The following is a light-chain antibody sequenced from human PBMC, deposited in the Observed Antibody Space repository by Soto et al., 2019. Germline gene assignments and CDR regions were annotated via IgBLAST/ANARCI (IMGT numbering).Light chain of an antibody. CDR1: QSISSW. V-gene: IGKV1-5*03. Sequence: DIQMTQSPSTLSASVGDRVTITCRASQSISSWLTWYQQKPGKAPKVLIYKASSLESGVPSRFSGSGSGTEFTLTISSLQPDDFATYYCQQYNTYLTFGGGTKVEIK. CDR3: QQYNTYLT. J-gene: IGKJ4*01. CDR2: KAS.